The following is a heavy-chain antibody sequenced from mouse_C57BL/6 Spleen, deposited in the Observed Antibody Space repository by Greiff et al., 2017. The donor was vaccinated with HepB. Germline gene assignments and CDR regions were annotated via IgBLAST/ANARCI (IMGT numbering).Heavy chain of an antibody. D-gene: IGHD1-1*01. Sequence: VQLQQSGAELVRPGASVKLSCTASGFNIKDDYMHWVKQRPEQGLEWIGWIDPENGDTEYASKFQGKATITADTSSNTAYLQLSSLTSEDTAVSYCIRYGSSYKFAYWGQGTLVTVSA. CDR2: IDPENGDT. V-gene: IGHV14-4*01. CDR1: GFNIKDDY. J-gene: IGHJ3*01. CDR3: IRYGSSYKFAY.